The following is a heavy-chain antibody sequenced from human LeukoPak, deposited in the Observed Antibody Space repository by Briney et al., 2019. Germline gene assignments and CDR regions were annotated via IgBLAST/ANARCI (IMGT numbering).Heavy chain of an antibody. CDR2: ISSSGSTI. CDR1: GFTFSSYE. D-gene: IGHD7-27*01. J-gene: IGHJ3*02. V-gene: IGHV3-48*03. CDR3: ARETGENAFDI. Sequence: PGGSLRLXCAASGFTFSSYEMNWVRQAPGKGLEWVSYISSSGSTIYYADSVKGRFTISRDNAKNSLYLQMNSLRAEDTAVYYCARETGENAFDIWGQGTMVTVSS.